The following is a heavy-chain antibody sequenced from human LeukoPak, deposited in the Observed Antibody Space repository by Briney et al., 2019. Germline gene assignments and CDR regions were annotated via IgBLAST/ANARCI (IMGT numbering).Heavy chain of an antibody. D-gene: IGHD2-2*01. V-gene: IGHV4-34*01. CDR2: INHSGST. J-gene: IGHJ5*02. CDR3: ARGSTNWFDP. CDR1: GGSFSGYY. Sequence: SETLSLTCAVYGGSFSGYYWSWIRQPPGKGLEWIGEINHSGSTNYNPSLKSRVTISVDTSKNQFSLKLSSVTAADTAVYYCARGSTNWFDPWGQGTLVTASS.